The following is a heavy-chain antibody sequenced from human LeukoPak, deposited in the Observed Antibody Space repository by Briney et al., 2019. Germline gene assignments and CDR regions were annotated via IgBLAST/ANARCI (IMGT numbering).Heavy chain of an antibody. CDR2: TYYRSKWYN. CDR3: ARGPPAKPGTGYYYGMDV. D-gene: IGHD2-2*01. CDR1: GDSVSSNSAA. Sequence: SQTLSLTCAISGDSVSSNSAAWNWIRQSPSRGLEWLGRTYYRSKWYNDYAVSVKSRITINPDTSKNQFSLQLNSVTAADTAVYYCARGPPAKPGTGYYYGMDVWGQGTTVTVSS. V-gene: IGHV6-1*01. J-gene: IGHJ6*02.